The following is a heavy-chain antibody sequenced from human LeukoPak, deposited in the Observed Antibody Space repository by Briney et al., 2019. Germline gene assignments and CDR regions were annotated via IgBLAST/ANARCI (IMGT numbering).Heavy chain of an antibody. CDR2: ISGSGSST. Sequence: GGSLRLSCAASGFSFSSCAMSWVRQAAGKGLEWVSTISGSGSSTFYADSVKGRFTISRDNSKNTLYLQMNSLRAEDTAVYYCARDNYGSGSYYPFEYWGQGTLVTVSS. D-gene: IGHD3-10*01. CDR3: ARDNYGSGSYYPFEY. J-gene: IGHJ4*02. V-gene: IGHV3-23*01. CDR1: GFSFSSCA.